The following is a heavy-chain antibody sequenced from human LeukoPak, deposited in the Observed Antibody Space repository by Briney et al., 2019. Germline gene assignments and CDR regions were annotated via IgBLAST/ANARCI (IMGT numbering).Heavy chain of an antibody. Sequence: PGGSLRLSCAASGFTISTNYMSWVRQAPGKGLEWVALIWYDGSKRSYADSVKGRFTISRDNSKNTLYLQMNSLRVEDTAVYYCASTTTVTLDDAFDIWGQGTMVTVSS. CDR3: ASTTTVTLDDAFDI. J-gene: IGHJ3*02. V-gene: IGHV3-33*08. D-gene: IGHD4-17*01. CDR2: IWYDGSKR. CDR1: GFTISTNY.